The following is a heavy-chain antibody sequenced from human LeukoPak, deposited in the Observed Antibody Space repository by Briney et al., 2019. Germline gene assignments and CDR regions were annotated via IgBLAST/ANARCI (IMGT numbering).Heavy chain of an antibody. Sequence: ASVKVSCKASGYTFTGYYMHWVRQAPGQGLEWMGGINPNSGGTNYAQKFQGRVTMTRDTSISTAYMELSRLRSDGTAVYYCARDLSSSWSPRFDPWGQGTLVTVSS. CDR1: GYTFTGYY. CDR3: ARDLSSSWSPRFDP. CDR2: INPNSGGT. D-gene: IGHD6-13*01. V-gene: IGHV1-2*02. J-gene: IGHJ5*02.